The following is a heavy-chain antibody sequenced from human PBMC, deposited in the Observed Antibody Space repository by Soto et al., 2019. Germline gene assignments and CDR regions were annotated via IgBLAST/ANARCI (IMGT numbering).Heavy chain of an antibody. J-gene: IGHJ4*01. CDR3: ARSGHSSSDFDH. Sequence: PSETLSLTCTVSYGSVRSDPFYWTWVRQHPGKGLEWFGYIYYRGNTYYHPSLKSRVTISIDTSKNQFSLRLNSVTAADTAVYYCARSGHSSSDFDHWGQGTLVTVS. D-gene: IGHD6-13*01. V-gene: IGHV4-31*03. CDR2: IYYRGNT. CDR1: YGSVRSDPFY.